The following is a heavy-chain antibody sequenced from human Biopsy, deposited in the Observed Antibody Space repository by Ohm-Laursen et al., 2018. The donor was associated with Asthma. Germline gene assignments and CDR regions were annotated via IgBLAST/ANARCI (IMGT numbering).Heavy chain of an antibody. CDR3: ASDFPKDYVRYNFQF. V-gene: IGHV1-24*01. J-gene: IGHJ4*02. CDR2: HDHEEGGT. D-gene: IGHD4-17*01. CDR1: GYSLTDLS. Sequence: SVKVSCKLSGYSLTDLSMHWVRQAPGQGLEWMGGHDHEEGGTVNARRFQGRVTMTVDTSTDTAYMELSSLSSDDTAVYYCASDFPKDYVRYNFQFWGQGTLVTVSS.